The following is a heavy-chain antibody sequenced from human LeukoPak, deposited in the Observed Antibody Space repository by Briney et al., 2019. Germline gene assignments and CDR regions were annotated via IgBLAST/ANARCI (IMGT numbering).Heavy chain of an antibody. V-gene: IGHV3-23*01. CDR2: ISGSGGST. CDR3: AKDLEITMIVVVLPSPFDY. CDR1: GFTFSSYA. Sequence: GGSLRLSCAASGFTFSSYAMSWVRQAPGKGLEWVSAISGSGGSTYYADSVKGRFTISRDNSKNTLYLQMNSLRAEDTAVYYCAKDLEITMIVVVLPSPFDYWGQGTLVTVSS. D-gene: IGHD3-22*01. J-gene: IGHJ4*02.